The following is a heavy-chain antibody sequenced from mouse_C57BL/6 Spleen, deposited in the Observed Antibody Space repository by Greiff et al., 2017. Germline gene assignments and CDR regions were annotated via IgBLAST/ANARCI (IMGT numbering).Heavy chain of an antibody. D-gene: IGHD1-1*01. CDR2: IYPGDGDT. J-gene: IGHJ4*01. V-gene: IGHV1-82*01. Sequence: VQLQQSGPELVKPGASVKISCKASGYAFSSSWMNWVKQRPGKGLEWIGRIYPGDGDTNYNGKFKGKATMTADKSSNTAYMQLSSLTSEDSAVYFCARWGAVVAVRAMDYWGQGTSVTVSS. CDR3: ARWGAVVAVRAMDY. CDR1: GYAFSSSW.